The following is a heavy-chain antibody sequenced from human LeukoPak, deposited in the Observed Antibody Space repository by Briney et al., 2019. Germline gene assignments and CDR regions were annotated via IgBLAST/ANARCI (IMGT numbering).Heavy chain of an antibody. J-gene: IGHJ6*02. CDR2: IIPILGLA. CDR1: GNTFSRSA. V-gene: IGHV1-69*04. D-gene: IGHD3/OR15-3a*01. Sequence: SVKVSCKASGNTFSRSAITWVRQAPGHGLEWMGRIIPILGLANYAQKFQGRVTITADKSTSTAFMEVSSLRSEDTAVYYCASPDGTVDDYYSMDVWGQGTTVTVSS. CDR3: ASPDGTVDDYYSMDV.